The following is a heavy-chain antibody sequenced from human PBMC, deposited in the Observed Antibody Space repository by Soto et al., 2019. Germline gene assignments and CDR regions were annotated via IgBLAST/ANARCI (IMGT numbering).Heavy chain of an antibody. CDR3: ARGRTRRGYYYYYYGLDV. J-gene: IGHJ6*04. D-gene: IGHD3-10*01. V-gene: IGHV4-34*01. CDR2: INHSGST. CDR1: VGSFSGYY. Sequence: PSETLSLTCAVYVGSFSGYYWSLIRQPPGKGLEWIGEINHSGSTNYNPSLKSRVTISVDTSKNQFSLKLSSVTAADTAVYYCARGRTRRGYYYYYYGLDVWGEGTKVTVPS.